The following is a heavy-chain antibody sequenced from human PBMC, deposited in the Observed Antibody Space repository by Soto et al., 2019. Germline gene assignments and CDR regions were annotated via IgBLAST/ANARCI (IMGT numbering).Heavy chain of an antibody. CDR1: GGSISSGGYY. D-gene: IGHD3-10*01. CDR3: ARDRRKFGELLSLRWFDP. CDR2: IYYSGST. J-gene: IGHJ5*02. V-gene: IGHV4-31*03. Sequence: PSETLSLTCTVSGGSISSGGYYWSWIRQHPGKGLEWIGYIYYSGSTYYNPSLKSRATISVDTSKNQFSLKLSSVTAADTAVYYCARDRRKFGELLSLRWFDPWGQGTLVTVSS.